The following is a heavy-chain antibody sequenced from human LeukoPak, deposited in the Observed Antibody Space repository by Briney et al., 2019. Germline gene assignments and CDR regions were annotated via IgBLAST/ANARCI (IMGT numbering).Heavy chain of an antibody. CDR1: GFTFSSYD. D-gene: IGHD3-9*01. CDR2: IGTAGDT. J-gene: IGHJ6*02. Sequence: GGSLRLSCAASGFTFSSYDMHWVRQATGKGLEWVSAIGTAGDTYYSGSVKGRFPISRENAKNSLYPQMNSLRAGDTAVYYCARGVRSDWLLHYYYYYGMDVWGQGTTVTVSS. V-gene: IGHV3-13*01. CDR3: ARGVRSDWLLHYYYYYGMDV.